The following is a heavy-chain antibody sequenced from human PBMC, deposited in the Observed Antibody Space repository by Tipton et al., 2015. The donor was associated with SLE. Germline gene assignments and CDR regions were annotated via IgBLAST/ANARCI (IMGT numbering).Heavy chain of an antibody. J-gene: IGHJ6*02. D-gene: IGHD5-18*01. CDR1: GFTFSSYA. Sequence: SLRLSCSASGFTFSSYAMHWVRQAPGKGLEWVSSISSSSSYIYYADSVKGRFTISRDNAKNSLYLQMNSLRAEDTAVYYCARDGVDSYGFAYYYYYGMDVWGQGTTVTVSS. V-gene: IGHV3-21*01. CDR2: ISSSSSYI. CDR3: ARDGVDSYGFAYYYYYGMDV.